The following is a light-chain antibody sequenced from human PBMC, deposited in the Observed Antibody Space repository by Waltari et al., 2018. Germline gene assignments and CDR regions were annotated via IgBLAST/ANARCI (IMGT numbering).Light chain of an antibody. V-gene: IGLV2-8*01. J-gene: IGLJ2*01. CDR2: EVS. CDR1: SSDVGRYNY. Sequence: QSALTQPPSASGSPGQSVTISCTGTSSDVGRYNYVSWYPQHPGKAPKLLIYEVSKRPSGVPSRLSVSKSGNTAFLTVSGLQAEDEADYYCSSYAGSNNVVFGGGTKLTVL. CDR3: SSYAGSNNVV.